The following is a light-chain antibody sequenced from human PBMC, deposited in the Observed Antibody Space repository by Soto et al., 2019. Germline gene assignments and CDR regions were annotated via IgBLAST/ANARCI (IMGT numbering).Light chain of an antibody. CDR3: QQYADLPYT. J-gene: IGKJ2*01. CDR2: GVS. Sequence: EIVLTQSPGTLSLSPGERATLSCMASQTLTTTYLAWYQQKPGQAPRLLIYGVSRRATGIPDRFSGSGSGTDFTLTISRLEPEDFAVYSCQQYADLPYTFGQGTTLDI. CDR1: QTLTTTY. V-gene: IGKV3-20*01.